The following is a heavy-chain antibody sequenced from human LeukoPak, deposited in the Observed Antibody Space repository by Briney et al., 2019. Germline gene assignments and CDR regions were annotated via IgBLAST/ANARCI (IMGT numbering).Heavy chain of an antibody. D-gene: IGHD6-19*01. CDR2: TYYRSKWYN. V-gene: IGHV6-1*01. CDR3: ARGSYTSDWYLDS. Sequence: SQTLSLTCAISGDSVSSNSAAWIWVRQSPSRGLEWLGRTYYRSKWYNDYAVSVKSRITINPDTSKNQFSLQLNSVTPEDTAVYYCARGSYTSDWYLDSWGQGTLVTVSS. CDR1: GDSVSSNSAA. J-gene: IGHJ4*02.